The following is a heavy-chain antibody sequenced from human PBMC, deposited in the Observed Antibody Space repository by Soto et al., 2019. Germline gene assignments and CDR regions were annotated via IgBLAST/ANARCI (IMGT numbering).Heavy chain of an antibody. D-gene: IGHD4-17*01. J-gene: IGHJ2*01. CDR1: GFTFSSYA. Sequence: EVQLLESGGGLVQPGGSRRLSCAASGFTFSSYAMNWVRQAPGKGRGWVSVIGGSGGSKYYADAVKGRFTISRDNSKNTLYLQMNSLRAEDTAVYYCAKRTVGWYFDLWGRGTLVTVSS. CDR3: AKRTVGWYFDL. CDR2: IGGSGGSK. V-gene: IGHV3-23*01.